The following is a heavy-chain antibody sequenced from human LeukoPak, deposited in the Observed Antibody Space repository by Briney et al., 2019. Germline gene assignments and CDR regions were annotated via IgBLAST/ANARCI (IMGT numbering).Heavy chain of an antibody. V-gene: IGHV3-9*01. CDR2: ISWNSGSI. J-gene: IGHJ4*02. D-gene: IGHD6-13*01. CDR1: GFTFDGYA. Sequence: PGGSLRLSCAASGFTFDGYAMHWVRQAPGKGLEWVSGISWNSGSIGYADSVKGRFTTSRDNAKNSLYLQMNSLRAEDTALYYCAKDGGPYSSSWLFDYWGQGTLVTVSS. CDR3: AKDGGPYSSSWLFDY.